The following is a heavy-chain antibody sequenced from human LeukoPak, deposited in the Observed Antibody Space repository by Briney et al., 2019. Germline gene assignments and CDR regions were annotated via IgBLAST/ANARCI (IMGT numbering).Heavy chain of an antibody. CDR2: IRYDGSNK. CDR1: GFTFSSYG. Sequence: GGSLRLSCAASGFTFSSYGMHWVRQAPGKGLEWVAFIRYDGSNKYYADSVKGRFTISRDNSKNTLYLQMNSLRAEDTAVYYCAKDSEYYCDSRGDYWGQGTLVTVSS. D-gene: IGHD3-22*01. CDR3: AKDSEYYCDSRGDY. J-gene: IGHJ4*02. V-gene: IGHV3-30*02.